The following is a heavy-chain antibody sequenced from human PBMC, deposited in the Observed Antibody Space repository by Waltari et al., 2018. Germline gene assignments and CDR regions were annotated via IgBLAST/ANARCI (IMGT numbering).Heavy chain of an antibody. Sequence: QLQLQESGPGLVKPSETLSLTCTVSGGSISSSSYYWGWIRQPPGKGLEWIGSIYYSGSTYYHPSLKSRVTISVDTSKSQFSLRLSSVTAADTAVYYCARQYSSGWYWVYYFDYWGQGTLVTVSS. V-gene: IGHV4-39*01. J-gene: IGHJ4*02. CDR2: IYYSGST. CDR1: GGSISSSSYY. D-gene: IGHD6-19*01. CDR3: ARQYSSGWYWVYYFDY.